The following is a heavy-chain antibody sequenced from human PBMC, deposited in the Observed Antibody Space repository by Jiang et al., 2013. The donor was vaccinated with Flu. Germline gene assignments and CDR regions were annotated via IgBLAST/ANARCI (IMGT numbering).Heavy chain of an antibody. Sequence: GLVKPSETLSLTCTVSGGSISSYYWSWVRQPPREGDWTGLGISITVGAPTTTPPSKSRVTISVDTSKNQFSLKVSAVTAADTAVYYCARADCSGGTCYPIDYWGQGTLVTVSS. J-gene: IGHJ4*02. CDR1: GGSISSYY. V-gene: IGHV4-59*01. CDR3: ARADCSGGTCYPIDY. CDR2: SITVGAP. D-gene: IGHD2-15*01.